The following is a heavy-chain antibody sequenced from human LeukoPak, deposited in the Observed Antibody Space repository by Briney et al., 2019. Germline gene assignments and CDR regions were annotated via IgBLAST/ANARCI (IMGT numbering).Heavy chain of an antibody. CDR3: ARAEITADFDY. D-gene: IGHD2-21*02. V-gene: IGHV3-74*01. Sequence: PGGSLRLSCAASGFTFDYYAMHWVRQAPGKGLVWVSRINSDGSSTSYADSVKGRFTISRDNAKNTLYLQMNSLRAEDTAVYYCARAEITADFDYWGQGTLVTVSS. CDR2: INSDGSST. J-gene: IGHJ4*02. CDR1: GFTFDYYA.